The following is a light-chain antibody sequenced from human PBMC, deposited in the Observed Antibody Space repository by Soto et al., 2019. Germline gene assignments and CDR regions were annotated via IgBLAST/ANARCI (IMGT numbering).Light chain of an antibody. CDR1: SSDIGSYNY. J-gene: IGLJ1*01. Sequence: QSVLTQPASVSGSPGQSITISCTGTSSDIGSYNYVSWYQQYPGKAPKLIIYDVSHRPSGISNRFSGSKSGNMASLTISGLQADDEADYYCSSFTTSTLDVFGTGTKLTVL. CDR2: DVS. V-gene: IGLV2-14*01. CDR3: SSFTTSTLDV.